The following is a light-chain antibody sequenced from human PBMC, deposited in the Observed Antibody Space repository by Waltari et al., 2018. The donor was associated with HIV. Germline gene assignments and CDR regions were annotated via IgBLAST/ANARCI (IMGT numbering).Light chain of an antibody. CDR1: QSISNNY. CDR3: QQYGSSPLT. J-gene: IGKJ4*01. V-gene: IGKV3D-20*01. Sequence: EIVLTQSPATLSLSPGESATLSCWASQSISNNYLAGYQQKPGQAPRFLIYDASNRATGIADRFRGSGSGTDFTLTITRLEPEDFAVYYCQQYGSSPLTFGGGTKVEIK. CDR2: DAS.